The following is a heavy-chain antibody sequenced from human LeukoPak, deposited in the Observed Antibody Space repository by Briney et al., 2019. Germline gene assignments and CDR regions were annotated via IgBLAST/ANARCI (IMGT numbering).Heavy chain of an antibody. Sequence: GGSLRLSCAASGFTFSSYAMSWVRQAPGKGLEWVSAISGSGGSTYYADSVKGRSTISRDNSKNTLYLQMNSLRAEDTAVYYCARDRDSSSLDYWGQGTLVTVSS. D-gene: IGHD6-13*01. CDR3: ARDRDSSSLDY. CDR2: ISGSGGST. V-gene: IGHV3-23*01. J-gene: IGHJ4*02. CDR1: GFTFSSYA.